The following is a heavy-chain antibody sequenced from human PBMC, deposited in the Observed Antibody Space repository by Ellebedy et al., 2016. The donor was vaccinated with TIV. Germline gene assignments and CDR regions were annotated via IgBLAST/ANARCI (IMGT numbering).Heavy chain of an antibody. J-gene: IGHJ4*02. V-gene: IGHV3-23*01. D-gene: IGHD6-13*01. CDR2: ISGSGGST. Sequence: GGSLRLSCAASGFTFSSYAMSWVRQAPGKGLEWVSAISGSGGSTYYADSVKGRFTISRDNSKNTLYLQMNSLRAEDTAVYYCAKDQLGYSSSWYVGSDYWGQGTLVTVSS. CDR3: AKDQLGYSSSWYVGSDY. CDR1: GFTFSSYA.